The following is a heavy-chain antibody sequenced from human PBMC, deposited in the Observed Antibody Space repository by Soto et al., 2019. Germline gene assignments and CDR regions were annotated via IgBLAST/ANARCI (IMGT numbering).Heavy chain of an antibody. CDR2: IYYSGST. V-gene: IGHV4-59*01. D-gene: IGHD3-16*02. J-gene: IGHJ4*02. Sequence: SENLSLTCTVSGGSISSYYWSCIRQPPWKGLEWIGYIYYSGSTNYNPSLKSRVTISVDTSKNQFSLKLSSVTAADTAVYYCARVKYRSWMHDYWGQGNLVTVSS. CDR1: GGSISSYY. CDR3: ARVKYRSWMHDY.